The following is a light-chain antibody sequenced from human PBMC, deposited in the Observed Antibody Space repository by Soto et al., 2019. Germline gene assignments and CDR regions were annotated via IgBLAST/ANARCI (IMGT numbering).Light chain of an antibody. CDR2: GAS. CDR3: QQFGNSPYT. J-gene: IGKJ2*01. Sequence: PGERATLSCRASQSVSSSYLAWYQQKPGQTPRLLIYGASSRATGIPDMFSGSGSGTDFTLTISRLEPEDFAVYYCQQFGNSPYTFGQGTKLDIK. CDR1: QSVSSSY. V-gene: IGKV3-20*01.